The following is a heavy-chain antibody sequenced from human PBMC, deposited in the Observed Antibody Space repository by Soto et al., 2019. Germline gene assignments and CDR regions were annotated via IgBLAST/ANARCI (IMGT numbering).Heavy chain of an antibody. J-gene: IGHJ3*02. D-gene: IGHD3-22*01. CDR1: GVTFSSYA. Sequence: QVQLVQSGAEVKKPGSSVKVSCKASGVTFSSYAISWVRQAPGQGLEWMGGIIPIFGTANYAQKFQGRVTITADESTSTAYMELSRPRSEDTAVYYCARSRVTYYYDRCGFDIWGQGTMVTVSS. V-gene: IGHV1-69*01. CDR2: IIPIFGTA. CDR3: ARSRVTYYYDRCGFDI.